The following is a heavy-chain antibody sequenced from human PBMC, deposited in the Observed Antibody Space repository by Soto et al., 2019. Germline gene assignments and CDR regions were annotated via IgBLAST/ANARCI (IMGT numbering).Heavy chain of an antibody. Sequence: QVQLVESGGGVIQAGRSLRLSCAASGFIFSNYGMHWVRQAPGKGLEWVAVIWHDGSKKYYADPVKGRFTISRDNSENTLYLQMSSLRAEDTAVYYCARRYCSGGTCYEIDYWGQGTLVTVSS. CDR3: ARRYCSGGTCYEIDY. J-gene: IGHJ4*02. D-gene: IGHD2-15*01. CDR2: IWHDGSKK. CDR1: GFIFSNYG. V-gene: IGHV3-33*01.